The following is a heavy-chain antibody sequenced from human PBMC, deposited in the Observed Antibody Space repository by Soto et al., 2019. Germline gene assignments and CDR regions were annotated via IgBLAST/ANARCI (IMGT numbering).Heavy chain of an antibody. CDR1: GFTFSSYW. CDR3: AREGLLDHIPDD. J-gene: IGHJ4*02. V-gene: IGHV3-74*01. Sequence: GGSVRLSCAASGFTFSSYWMHWVRQAPGKGLVWVSGINSDGSNTRYADSVKGRFTISRDNAKNTLYLQMDSLRAEDTAVYYWAREGLLDHIPDDWGQGTLVTVSS. CDR2: INSDGSNT. D-gene: IGHD1-1*01.